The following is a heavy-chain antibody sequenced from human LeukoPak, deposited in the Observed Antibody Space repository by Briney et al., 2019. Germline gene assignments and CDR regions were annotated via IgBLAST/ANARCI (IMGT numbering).Heavy chain of an antibody. D-gene: IGHD2-2*01. V-gene: IGHV3-33*01. CDR3: AREVPAAMHYYYGMDV. J-gene: IGHJ6*02. Sequence: GGSLRLSCAASGFTFSSYGTHWVRQAPSKGLEWVAGIWYDGSNKYYADSVKGRFTISRDNSKNTLYLQMNSLRAEDTAVYYCAREVPAAMHYYYGMDVWGQGTTVTVSS. CDR2: IWYDGSNK. CDR1: GFTFSSYG.